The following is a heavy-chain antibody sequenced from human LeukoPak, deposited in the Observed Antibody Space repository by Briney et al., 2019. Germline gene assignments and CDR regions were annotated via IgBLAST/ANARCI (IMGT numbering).Heavy chain of an antibody. V-gene: IGHV5-51*01. CDR1: GHSLTNYW. J-gene: IGHJ4*02. Sequence: SVNISGMGSGHSLTNYWIGWVRPLPGKGLEWKGNLYPDYSDIRYGVSFQGQDTISADKSISTAYLQWSSLKSSDTGMYYCARREGSGCDYWGQGTLVTVSS. D-gene: IGHD6-19*01. CDR2: LYPDYSDI. CDR3: ARREGSGCDY.